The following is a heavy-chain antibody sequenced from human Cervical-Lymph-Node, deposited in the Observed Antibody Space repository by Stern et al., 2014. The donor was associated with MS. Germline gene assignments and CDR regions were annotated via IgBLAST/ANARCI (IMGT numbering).Heavy chain of an antibody. J-gene: IGHJ3*02. CDR1: GLSFSDAA. V-gene: IGHV3-73*02. Sequence: EVQLVESGGGLVQPGGSLKLSCVVSGLSFSDAAVHWVRQASGKGLEWVGRSRGKAKNYATSYAASVKGRFTLSRTDSQNTAYLLMNSLKSEDTAVYYCSPASAIWGQGTAVTVSS. CDR2: SRGKAKNYAT. CDR3: SPASAI.